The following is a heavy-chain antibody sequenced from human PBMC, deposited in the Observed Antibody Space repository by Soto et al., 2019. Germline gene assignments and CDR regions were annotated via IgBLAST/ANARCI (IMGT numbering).Heavy chain of an antibody. Sequence: GGSLRLSCAASGFTFCDYYMSWIRQAPGKGLEWVSYISSSGSTIYYADSVKGRFTISRDNAKNSLYLQMNSLRAEDTAVYYSARGGYCSSTSCPNDAFDIWGQGTMVTVSS. D-gene: IGHD2-2*01. CDR1: GFTFCDYY. CDR2: ISSSGSTI. V-gene: IGHV3-11*01. J-gene: IGHJ3*02. CDR3: ARGGYCSSTSCPNDAFDI.